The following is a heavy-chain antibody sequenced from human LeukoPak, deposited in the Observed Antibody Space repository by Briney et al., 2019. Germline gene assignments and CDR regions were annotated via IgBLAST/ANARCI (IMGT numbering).Heavy chain of an antibody. J-gene: IGHJ4*02. CDR2: IYPGDSYS. Sequence: GGALQIPFCGLWSPFTRQWIGWGRRRPGKGVEWRGIIYPGDSYSRYNSSSQVQVTISAYKSSNTAYLQWNSLKASDTAIYYCARTVATTLCAFDFWGQGTLVTVSS. CDR3: ARTVATTLCAFDF. CDR1: SPFTRQW. D-gene: IGHD5-24*01. V-gene: IGHV5-51*01.